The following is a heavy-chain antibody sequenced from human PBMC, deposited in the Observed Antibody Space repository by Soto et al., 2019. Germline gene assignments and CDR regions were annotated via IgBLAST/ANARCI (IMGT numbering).Heavy chain of an antibody. CDR3: AKPRQATVGTHFFDL. Sequence: QLLESGGGLVQPGGSLRLSCEGSGFTFSSFAMGWVRQAPGKGLEWLSSVSADGVSSFSADSVRGRFRVSRDNSKNTLFLQMRFLRVEDTAVSYCAKPRQATVGTHFFDLWGQGTQVTVSS. CDR1: GFTFSSFA. CDR2: VSADGVSS. J-gene: IGHJ4*02. D-gene: IGHD4-4*01. V-gene: IGHV3-23*01.